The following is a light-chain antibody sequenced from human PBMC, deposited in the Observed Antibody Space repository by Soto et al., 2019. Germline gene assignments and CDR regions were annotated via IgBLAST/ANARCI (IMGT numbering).Light chain of an antibody. CDR1: SSNIGAGYD. CDR2: VNN. CDR3: QSYDSSLSEVV. V-gene: IGLV1-40*01. Sequence: QPVLTQPPSVSGAPGQRVTISCTGSSSNIGAGYDVHWYQQLPGTAPKLLIYVNNNRPSGVPDRFSGSKSGTSASLAITGLQSEDEADYYCQSYDSSLSEVVFGGGTQLTVL. J-gene: IGLJ2*01.